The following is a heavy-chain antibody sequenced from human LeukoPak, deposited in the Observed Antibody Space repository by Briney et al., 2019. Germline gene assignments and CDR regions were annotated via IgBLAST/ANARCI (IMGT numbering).Heavy chain of an antibody. CDR3: AKGGVYGDYYFDY. CDR2: ISGSGGDT. CDR1: GFTFSSYS. V-gene: IGHV3-23*01. D-gene: IGHD4-17*01. Sequence: QSGGSLRLSCVASGFTFSSYSMNWVRQAPGKGLEWVSVISGSGGDTYYADSVKGRFTISGDNSKNTVYLQMNSLRAEDTALYYCAKGGVYGDYYFDYWGQGTLVTVSS. J-gene: IGHJ4*02.